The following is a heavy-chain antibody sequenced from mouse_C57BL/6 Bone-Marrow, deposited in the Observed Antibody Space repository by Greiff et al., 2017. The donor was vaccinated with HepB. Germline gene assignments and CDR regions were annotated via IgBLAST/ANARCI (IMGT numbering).Heavy chain of an antibody. D-gene: IGHD1-1*01. J-gene: IGHJ3*01. CDR2: IDPEDGDT. CDR1: GFNIKDSY. Sequence: EVQLQQSGAELVRPGASVKLSCTASGFNIKDSYMHWVRQRPEQGLEWIGRIDPEDGDTEYAPKFQGKATMTADPSSNTAYLQLSSLTSEDTAVYYCTRGYGSSKGFAYWGQGTLVTVSA. CDR3: TRGYGSSKGFAY. V-gene: IGHV14-1*01.